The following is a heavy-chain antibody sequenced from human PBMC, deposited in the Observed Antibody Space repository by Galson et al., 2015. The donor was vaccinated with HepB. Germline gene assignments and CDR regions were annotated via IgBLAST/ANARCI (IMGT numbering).Heavy chain of an antibody. Sequence: SVKVSCKASGYTFTSYGISWVRQAPGQGLEWMGWISAYNGNTNYAQKLQGRVTMTTDTSTSTAYMELRSLRSDDTAVYYCARDAPFGELLWAPPGHWGQGTLVTVSS. J-gene: IGHJ4*02. V-gene: IGHV1-18*01. D-gene: IGHD3-10*01. CDR3: ARDAPFGELLWAPPGH. CDR1: GYTFTSYG. CDR2: ISAYNGNT.